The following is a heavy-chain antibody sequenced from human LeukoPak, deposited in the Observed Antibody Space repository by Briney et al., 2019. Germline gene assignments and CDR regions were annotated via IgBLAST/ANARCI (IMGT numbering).Heavy chain of an antibody. D-gene: IGHD6-13*01. CDR1: GFTFSSYW. V-gene: IGHV3-7*01. CDR3: ARVSSSWPHYYFDY. Sequence: GGSLRLSCVASGFTFSSYWMSWVRQAPGKGLEWVANIKPDGSDKYYVDSVKGPFTISRDNAKNSLSLQMSSLRAEDTAVYYCARVSSSWPHYYFDYWGQGTLVTVSS. J-gene: IGHJ4*02. CDR2: IKPDGSDK.